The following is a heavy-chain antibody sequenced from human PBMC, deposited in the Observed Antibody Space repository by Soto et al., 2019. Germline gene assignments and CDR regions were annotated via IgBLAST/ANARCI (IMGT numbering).Heavy chain of an antibody. CDR2: ISSSSSYI. CDR1: GFTVSSNY. CDR3: AKDSGYSYGEVFGY. V-gene: IGHV3-21*04. Sequence: PGGSLRLSCAASGFTVSSNYMSWVRQAPGKGLEWVSSISSSSSYIYYADSVKGRFTISRDNAKNSLYLQMNSLRAEDTALYYCAKDSGYSYGEVFGYWGQGTLVTVSS. D-gene: IGHD5-18*01. J-gene: IGHJ4*02.